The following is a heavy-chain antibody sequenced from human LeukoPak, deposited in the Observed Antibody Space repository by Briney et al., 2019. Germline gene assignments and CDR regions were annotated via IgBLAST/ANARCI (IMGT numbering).Heavy chain of an antibody. V-gene: IGHV1-2*02. CDR3: ARVLASRMGGTEPA. J-gene: IGHJ5*02. Sequence: ASVKVSCKASGYTFTGYYIHWARQAPGQGREWMGWITPNSGGTNYAQKFQGRVTRTRDTAITTAYMERSRLRSDDTAVYYCARVLASRMGGTEPAWGQGTLVTVSS. CDR1: GYTFTGYY. CDR2: ITPNSGGT. D-gene: IGHD1-26*01.